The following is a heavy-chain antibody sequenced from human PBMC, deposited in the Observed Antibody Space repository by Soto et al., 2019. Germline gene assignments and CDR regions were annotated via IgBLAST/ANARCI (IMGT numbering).Heavy chain of an antibody. CDR2: MNPNSGNT. CDR1: GYTFTSYD. J-gene: IGHJ6*02. CDR3: AREKSDGMDV. Sequence: QVQLVQSGAEVKKPGASVKVSCKASGYTFTSYDINWVRQATGQGLEWMGWMNPNSGNTAYAQKFXXRVTMTRNTSISTAYLELSSLSSEDTAVYYCAREKSDGMDVWGQGTTVTVSS. V-gene: IGHV1-8*01.